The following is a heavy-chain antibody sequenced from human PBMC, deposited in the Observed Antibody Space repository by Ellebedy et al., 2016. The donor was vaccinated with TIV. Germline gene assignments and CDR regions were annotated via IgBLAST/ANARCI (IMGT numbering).Heavy chain of an antibody. Sequence: AASVKVSCKASGYTFTYYGITWVRQAPGQGLEWMGWISAYNGNTNYAQKLQGRVTMTTDTSTSTAYMELRSLRSDDTAVYYCARISGYDYSALGFDYWGQGTLVTVPS. D-gene: IGHD5-12*01. CDR3: ARISGYDYSALGFDY. J-gene: IGHJ4*02. V-gene: IGHV1-18*04. CDR2: ISAYNGNT. CDR1: GYTFTYYG.